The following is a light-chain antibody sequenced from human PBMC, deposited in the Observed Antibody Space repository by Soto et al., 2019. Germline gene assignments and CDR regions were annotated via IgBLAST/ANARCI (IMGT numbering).Light chain of an antibody. CDR3: QQYSSSRLT. Sequence: VLTQSPGTLSLSPGERATLSCRASQSVSSSYLAWYQQKPGQAPRLLLYCASSRATGIPDRFSGSGSGTDFTLTISRLEPEDFAVYYCQQYSSSRLTFCGGTRV. CDR2: CAS. V-gene: IGKV3-20*01. CDR1: QSVSSSY. J-gene: IGKJ4*01.